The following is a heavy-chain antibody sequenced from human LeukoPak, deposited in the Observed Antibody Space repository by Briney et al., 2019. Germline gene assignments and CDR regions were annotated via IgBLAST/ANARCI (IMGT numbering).Heavy chain of an antibody. CDR1: GGSISSGGYY. CDR3: VGTNYYDSSGFDY. J-gene: IGHJ4*02. CDR2: IYYSGST. Sequence: SETLSLTCTVSGGSISSGGYYWSWIRQHPGXGXEWIGYIYYSGSTYYNPSLKSRVTISVDTSKNQFSLKLSSVTAADTAVYYCVGTNYYDSSGFDYWGQGTLVTVSS. V-gene: IGHV4-31*03. D-gene: IGHD3-22*01.